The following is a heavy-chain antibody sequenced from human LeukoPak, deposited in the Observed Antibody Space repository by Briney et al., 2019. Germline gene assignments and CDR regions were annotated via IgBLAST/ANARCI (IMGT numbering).Heavy chain of an antibody. CDR1: GGSVSSYY. Sequence: PSETLSLTCTVSGGSVSSYYWSWIRQPPGKGLEWIGYIYYSGSTNYNPSLRSRVTISVDTSKNQFSLKLSSVTAADTAVYYCVRRYYDFWSGHPPLNWFDPWGQGTLVTVSS. D-gene: IGHD3-3*01. CDR3: VRRYYDFWSGHPPLNWFDP. V-gene: IGHV4-59*08. CDR2: IYYSGST. J-gene: IGHJ5*02.